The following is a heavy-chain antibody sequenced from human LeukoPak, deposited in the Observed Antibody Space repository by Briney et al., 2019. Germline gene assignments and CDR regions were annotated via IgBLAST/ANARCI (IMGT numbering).Heavy chain of an antibody. J-gene: IGHJ6*03. CDR2: MYYSGST. V-gene: IGHV4-39*07. D-gene: IGHD1-14*01. Sequence: SETLSLTCTVSGGSISSISYYWGWIRQPPGKGLEWIVSMYYSGSTYNNPSLKSRVTISVDTSKNQFSLKLSSVTAEDTAVYYCARSSGRSPNRDYMDVWGKGTTVTISS. CDR3: ARSSGRSPNRDYMDV. CDR1: GGSISSISYY.